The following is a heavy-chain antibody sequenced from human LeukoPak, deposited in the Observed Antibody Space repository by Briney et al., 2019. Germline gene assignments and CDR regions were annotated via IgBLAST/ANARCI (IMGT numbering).Heavy chain of an antibody. J-gene: IGHJ6*02. CDR3: ARDPRMYDSFYYYGMDV. CDR1: GYTSTSYY. D-gene: IGHD3-3*01. CDR2: INPSGGST. Sequence: ASVKVSCKASGYTSTSYYMHWVRQAPGQGLEWMGIINPSGGSTSYAQKFQGRVTMTGDTSTSTVYMELSSLRSEDTAVYYCARDPRMYDSFYYYGMDVWGQGTTVTVSS. V-gene: IGHV1-46*01.